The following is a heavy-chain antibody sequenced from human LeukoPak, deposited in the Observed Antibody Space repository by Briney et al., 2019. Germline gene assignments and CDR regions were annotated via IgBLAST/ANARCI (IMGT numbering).Heavy chain of an antibody. V-gene: IGHV4-34*01. CDR2: INHSGST. D-gene: IGHD2-15*01. CDR3: ARGGLYCSGGSCSLWLDP. CDR1: GGSFSGYY. J-gene: IGHJ5*02. Sequence: SETLSLTCAVYGGSFSGYYWSWIRQPPGKGLEWIGEINHSGSTNYNPSLKSRVTISVDTSKNQFSLKLSSVTAADTAVYYCARGGLYCSGGSCSLWLDPWGQGTLVTVSS.